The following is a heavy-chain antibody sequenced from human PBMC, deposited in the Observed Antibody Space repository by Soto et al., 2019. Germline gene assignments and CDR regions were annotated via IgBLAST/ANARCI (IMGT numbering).Heavy chain of an antibody. CDR1: GGSISSGGYS. D-gene: IGHD6-13*01. CDR2: IYHSGST. J-gene: IGHJ5*02. CDR3: ARERARSSSGGYNWFDP. V-gene: IGHV4-30-2*01. Sequence: SETLSLTCAVSGGSISSGGYSWSWIRQPPGKGLEWIGYIYHSGSTYYNPSLKSRVTISVDRSKNQFSLKLSSVTAADAAVYYCARERARSSSGGYNWFDPWGQGTLVTVSS.